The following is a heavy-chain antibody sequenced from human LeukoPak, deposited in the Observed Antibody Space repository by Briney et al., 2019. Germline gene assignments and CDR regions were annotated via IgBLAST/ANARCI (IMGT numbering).Heavy chain of an antibody. D-gene: IGHD6-25*01. CDR2: IKQGGNEI. Sequence: GGSLRLSCVVSGFTLSQYWMTWVRQAPGKGLEWVASIKQGGNEIHYVESVKGRFTISRDNAKNSLYLQMNSLRAEDTAIYYCARGSSAAAESYFDSWGQGTLVTVSS. V-gene: IGHV3-7*01. CDR3: ARGSSAAAESYFDS. CDR1: GFTLSQYW. J-gene: IGHJ4*02.